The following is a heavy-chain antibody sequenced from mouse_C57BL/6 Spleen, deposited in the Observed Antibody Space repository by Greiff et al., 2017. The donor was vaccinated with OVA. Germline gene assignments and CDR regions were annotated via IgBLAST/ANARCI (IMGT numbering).Heavy chain of an antibody. CDR3: ARSEGNYYFDY. CDR2: IDPSDSET. V-gene: IGHV1-52*01. J-gene: IGHJ2*01. Sequence: QVQLQQPGAELVRPGSSVKLSCKASGDTFTSYWMHWVKQRPIQGLEWIGNIDPSDSETHYNQKFKDKATLTVDKSSSTAYMQLSSLTSEDSAVYYCARSEGNYYFDYWGQGTTLTVSS. CDR1: GDTFTSYW. D-gene: IGHD2-1*01.